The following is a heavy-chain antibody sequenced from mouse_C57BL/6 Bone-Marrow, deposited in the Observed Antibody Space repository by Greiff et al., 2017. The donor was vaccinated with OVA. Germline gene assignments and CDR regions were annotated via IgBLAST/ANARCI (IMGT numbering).Heavy chain of an antibody. CDR3: ARATIVTPFDY. J-gene: IGHJ2*01. D-gene: IGHD2-5*01. CDR2: ISYDGSN. Sequence: DVKLQESGPGLVKPSQSLSLPCSVTGYSIPSGYYWNWIRQFPGNKLEWMGYISYDGSNNYNPSLKNRISITRDTSKNQFFLKLNSVTTEDTATYYCARATIVTPFDYWGQGTTLTVSS. CDR1: GYSIPSGYY. V-gene: IGHV3-6*01.